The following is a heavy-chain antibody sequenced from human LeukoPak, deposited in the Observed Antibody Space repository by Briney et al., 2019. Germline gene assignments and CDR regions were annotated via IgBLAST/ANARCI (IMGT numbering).Heavy chain of an antibody. V-gene: IGHV1-3*02. Sequence: ASVKVSCKASGYTFTSYAMHWVRQAPGQRLEWMGWSNAGNGNTKYSQEFQGRVTITRDTSASTAYMELSSLRSEAMAVYYCARGGSSSSGLDYWGQGTLVTVSS. CDR1: GYTFTSYA. CDR2: SNAGNGNT. D-gene: IGHD6-6*01. CDR3: ARGGSSSSGLDY. J-gene: IGHJ4*02.